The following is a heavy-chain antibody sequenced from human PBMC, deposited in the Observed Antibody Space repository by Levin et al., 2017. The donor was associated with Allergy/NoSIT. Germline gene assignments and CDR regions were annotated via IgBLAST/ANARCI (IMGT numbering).Heavy chain of an antibody. J-gene: IGHJ4*02. CDR1: GFTFSSYS. Sequence: GESLKISCAASGFTFSSYSMNWVRQAPGKGLEWVSSISSSSSYIYYADSVKGRFTISRDNAKNSLYLQMNSLRAEDTALYYCARAGAGTVSNTIFGVVPLSGVDNWGQGTLVTVSS. V-gene: IGHV3-21*01. D-gene: IGHD3-3*01. CDR3: ARAGAGTVSNTIFGVVPLSGVDN. CDR2: ISSSSSYI.